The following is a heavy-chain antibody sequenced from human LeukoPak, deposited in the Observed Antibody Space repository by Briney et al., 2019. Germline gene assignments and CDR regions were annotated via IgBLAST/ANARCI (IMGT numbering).Heavy chain of an antibody. D-gene: IGHD3-22*01. CDR2: INQDGSEK. J-gene: IGHJ4*02. CDR3: ARSTKMGDY. CDR1: GFTFSSHG. Sequence: PGRSLRLSCAASGFTFSSHGMQWVRQAPGKGLEWVANINQDGSEKYYVDSVKGRFTISRDNAKNSLYVQMNSLRAEDTAVYYCARSTKMGDYWGQGTLVTVSS. V-gene: IGHV3-7*04.